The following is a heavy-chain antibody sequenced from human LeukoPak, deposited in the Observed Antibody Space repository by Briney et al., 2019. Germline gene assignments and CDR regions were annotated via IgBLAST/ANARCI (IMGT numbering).Heavy chain of an antibody. V-gene: IGHV4-61*02. CDR2: LYSSGTT. Sequence: SETLSLTCTVSGGSISSGSNYWSWIRQPAGKEPEWIGRLYSSGTTNYNPSLKSRVTISVDTSKNQFSLKLSSVTAADTAVYYCARRIAAALYDAFDIWGQGTMVTVSS. D-gene: IGHD6-13*01. CDR3: ARRIAAALYDAFDI. CDR1: GGSISSGSNY. J-gene: IGHJ3*02.